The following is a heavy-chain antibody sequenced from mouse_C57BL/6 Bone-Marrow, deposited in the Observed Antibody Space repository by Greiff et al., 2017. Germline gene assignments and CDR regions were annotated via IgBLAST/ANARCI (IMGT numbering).Heavy chain of an antibody. Sequence: QVQLQQSGAELARPGASVKMSCKASGYTFTSYTMHWVKQRPGQGLEWIGYINPSSGYTKYNQKFKDKATLTADKSSSTAYMQLSSLTSEDSAVYYCARDGYPYYFDYWGQGTTRTVSS. CDR3: ARDGYPYYFDY. V-gene: IGHV1-4*01. CDR1: GYTFTSYT. CDR2: INPSSGYT. D-gene: IGHD2-3*01. J-gene: IGHJ2*01.